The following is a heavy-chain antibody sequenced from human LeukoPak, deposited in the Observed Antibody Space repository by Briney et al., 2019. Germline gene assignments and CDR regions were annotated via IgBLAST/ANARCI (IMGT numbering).Heavy chain of an antibody. V-gene: IGHV1-2*06. CDR3: ARDLGEWSYYFDY. D-gene: IGHD3-16*01. CDR2: FNPNSGGT. J-gene: IGHJ4*02. Sequence: GASVKVSCKASGYTFTGYYMHWVRQAPGQGLEWMGRFNPNSGGTNYAQKFQGRVTMTRDTSISTAYMELSRLRSDDTAVYYCARDLGEWSYYFDYWGQGTLVTVSS. CDR1: GYTFTGYY.